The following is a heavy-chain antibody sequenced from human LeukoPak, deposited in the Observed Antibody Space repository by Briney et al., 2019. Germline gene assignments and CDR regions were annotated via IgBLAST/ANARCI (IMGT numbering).Heavy chain of an antibody. J-gene: IGHJ4*02. CDR3: ARWGYYDSSGIDY. V-gene: IGHV3-21*04. D-gene: IGHD3-22*01. CDR1: GFTFSDYT. Sequence: PGGSLRLSCAASGFTFSDYTLNWVRQAPGKGLEWVSSISSTSSYIYYADSVKGRFTISRDNAKNSLYLQMNSLRAEDTAVYYCARWGYYDSSGIDYWGQGTLVTVSS. CDR2: ISSTSSYI.